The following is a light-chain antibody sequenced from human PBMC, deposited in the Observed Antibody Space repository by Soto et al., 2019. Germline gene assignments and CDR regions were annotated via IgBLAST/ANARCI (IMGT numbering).Light chain of an antibody. V-gene: IGKV1-33*01. CDR1: PDMNNY. CDR3: QKHHKLPPLT. Sequence: DIQVTQSPSSLSASVGDRVTITFQASPDMNNYLNWYQQKQGKAPKLLIYDTSNLEIGVPSRFSERGSGKDFIYPISSLQAEDVATYYCQKHHKLPPLTFGPGTKVDIK. J-gene: IGKJ3*01. CDR2: DTS.